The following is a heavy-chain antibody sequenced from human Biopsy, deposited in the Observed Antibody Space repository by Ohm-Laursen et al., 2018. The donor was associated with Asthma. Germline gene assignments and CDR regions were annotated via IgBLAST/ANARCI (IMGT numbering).Heavy chain of an antibody. J-gene: IGHJ4*02. Sequence: PGTLSLTCSVSGGSVSGDKYYWSWIRQPPGKGLEWIAYIFYSGATNYNPALKSRVAQSIDTSKSQFSLRLNSLSAADTAVYYCARGTIVAGIDYWGRGTLVTVSS. V-gene: IGHV4-61*01. CDR3: ARGTIVAGIDY. D-gene: IGHD5-12*01. CDR1: GGSVSGDKYY. CDR2: IFYSGAT.